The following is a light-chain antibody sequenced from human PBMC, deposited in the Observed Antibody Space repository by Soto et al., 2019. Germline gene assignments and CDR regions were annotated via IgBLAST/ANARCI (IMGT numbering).Light chain of an antibody. V-gene: IGKV3-11*01. CDR3: QRRGIT. J-gene: IGKJ5*01. Sequence: EIELTQSPATLSLSPGERATLSCRASQSVRSDLAWYQQKPGQVPRLLIYHASNRTTGIPARIIGSGSGPDFTLPIGNLEPEDFPVYYCQRRGITFGQRTRPELK. CDR1: QSVRSD. CDR2: HAS.